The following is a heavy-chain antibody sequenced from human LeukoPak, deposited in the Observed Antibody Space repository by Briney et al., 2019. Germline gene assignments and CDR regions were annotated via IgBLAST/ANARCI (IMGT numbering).Heavy chain of an antibody. CDR2: IYYSGST. CDR1: GGSISSISSNKYH. V-gene: IGHV4-39*02. CDR3: AREMGVVTAHGIDV. Sequence: SETLSLTGLVSGGSISSISSNKYHWGWSRRPPGKGLEWIGSIYYSGSTYYNPSLKSRVTISVDTSKNQFSLQLSSVTAAETALYYCAREMGVVTAHGIDVWGQGTTVTVSS. D-gene: IGHD4-23*01. J-gene: IGHJ6*02.